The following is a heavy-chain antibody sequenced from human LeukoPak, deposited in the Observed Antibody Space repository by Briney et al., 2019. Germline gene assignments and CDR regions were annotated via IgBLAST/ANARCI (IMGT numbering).Heavy chain of an antibody. CDR2: INPSGGST. CDR1: GYSFTNYY. D-gene: IGHD1-1*01. V-gene: IGHV1-46*01. J-gene: IGHJ4*02. CDR3: ARTTGYYFDY. Sequence: ASVKVSCKASGYSFTNYYMHWVQQAPGQGLEWMTMINPSGGSTTYAQNFQDRVTVTRDMSTSTVYRELSSLTSEDTAVYYCARTTGYYFDYWGQGTLVTVSS.